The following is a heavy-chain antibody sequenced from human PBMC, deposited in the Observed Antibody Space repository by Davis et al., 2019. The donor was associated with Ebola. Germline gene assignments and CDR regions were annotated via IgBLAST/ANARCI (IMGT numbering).Heavy chain of an antibody. CDR1: GFTFSSYG. CDR3: AKDLTRLAGGVFDY. V-gene: IGHV3-23*01. Sequence: GESLKISCAASGFTFSSYGMHWVRQAPGKGLEWVSAISGSGGSTYYADSVKGRFTISRDNSKNTLYLQMNSLRAEDTAVYYCAKDLTRLAGGVFDYWGQGTLVTVSS. CDR2: ISGSGGST. D-gene: IGHD3-16*01. J-gene: IGHJ4*02.